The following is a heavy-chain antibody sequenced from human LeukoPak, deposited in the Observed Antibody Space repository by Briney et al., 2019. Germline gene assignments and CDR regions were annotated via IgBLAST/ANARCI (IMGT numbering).Heavy chain of an antibody. J-gene: IGHJ4*02. V-gene: IGHV4-4*02. D-gene: IGHD5-12*01. CDR1: GDSISNDNW. Sequence: SETLSLTCAVFGDSISNDNWWSWVRQPPGKGLEWIGEIYHSGSTNYNPSLKSRVTISVDKSKNQFSLKLSSVTAADTAVYYCAITPRYSGYDYWGQGTLVTVSS. CDR3: AITPRYSGYDY. CDR2: IYHSGST.